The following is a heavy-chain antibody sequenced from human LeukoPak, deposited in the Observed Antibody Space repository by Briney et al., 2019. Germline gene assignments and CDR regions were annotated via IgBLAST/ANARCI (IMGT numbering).Heavy chain of an antibody. CDR3: ARGVFGYDFDY. CDR1: GFTFSSYS. J-gene: IGHJ4*02. D-gene: IGHD5-18*01. CDR2: ISSSTIYM. Sequence: GSLRLSCAASGFTFSSYSMNWVRQAPGNGLEWVSSISSSTIYMDYSDSVRGRFTISRDNAENSLYLQMNSLRAEDTAVYYCARGVFGYDFDYWGQGTLVTVSS. V-gene: IGHV3-21*01.